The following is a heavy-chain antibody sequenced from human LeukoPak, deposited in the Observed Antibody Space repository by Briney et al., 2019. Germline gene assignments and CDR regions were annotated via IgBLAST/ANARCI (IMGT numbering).Heavy chain of an antibody. J-gene: IGHJ6*03. Sequence: PSETLSLTCTVSGGSISPYDWSWIRQTAGKGLEWIGRISASGSTRYNPSLKSRVTMSVDTSKNQFSLKVSSVTAADTAVYFCARGPKYYYDSSGYYRSSYYYYYYMDVWGKGTTVTVSS. CDR1: GGSISPYD. CDR3: ARGPKYYYDSSGYYRSSYYYYYYMDV. D-gene: IGHD3-22*01. V-gene: IGHV4-4*07. CDR2: ISASGST.